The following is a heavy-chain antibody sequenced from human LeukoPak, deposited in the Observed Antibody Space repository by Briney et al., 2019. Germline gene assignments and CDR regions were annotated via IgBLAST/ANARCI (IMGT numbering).Heavy chain of an antibody. CDR1: GYTFIAYY. D-gene: IGHD3/OR15-3a*01. J-gene: IGHJ4*02. CDR2: ISPNSGGT. CDR3: ARGHIFDFAF. Sequence: GASVKVSCKASGYTFIAYYLYWVRQAPGQGLELMGWISPNSGGTKYAQNFQGRVTMTRDTSISTVYMELSRLSYDDTAVYYCARGHIFDFAFWGRGTLVTVSS. V-gene: IGHV1-2*02.